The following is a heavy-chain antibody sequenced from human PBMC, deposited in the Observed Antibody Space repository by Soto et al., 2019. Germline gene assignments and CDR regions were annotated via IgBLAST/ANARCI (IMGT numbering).Heavy chain of an antibody. D-gene: IGHD2-2*01. CDR3: ARDGGAVPAARDYYYYGMDV. V-gene: IGHV4-31*03. CDR1: GGSISSGGYY. CDR2: IFYSGST. J-gene: IGHJ6*02. Sequence: QVQLQESGPGLEKPSQTLSLTCTVSGGSISSGGYYWSWIRQHPAKGLEWIGYIFYSGSTYYNPSRQSRVSISIDTSKNQFSLRLSSVTAAVTAVYYCARDGGAVPAARDYYYYGMDVWGQGTTVTVSS.